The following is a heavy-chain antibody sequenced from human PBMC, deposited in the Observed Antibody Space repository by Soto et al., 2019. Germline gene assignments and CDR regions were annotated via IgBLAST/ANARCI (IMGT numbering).Heavy chain of an antibody. CDR1: GFTFSSYA. D-gene: IGHD3-10*01. CDR2: ISSNGVST. V-gene: IGHV3-64D*08. CDR3: VFYYYGSGSYYSFPFDI. J-gene: IGHJ3*02. Sequence: GGSLRLSCSASGFTFSSYAMHWVRQAPGKGLEYVSAISSNGVSTYYADSVKGRFTISRDNSKNTLYFQMSSLRAEDTAVYYCVFYYYGSGSYYSFPFDIWGQGTMVTVSS.